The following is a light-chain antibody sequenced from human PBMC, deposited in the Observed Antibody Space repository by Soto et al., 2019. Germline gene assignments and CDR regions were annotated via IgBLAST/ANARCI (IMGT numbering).Light chain of an antibody. CDR2: GAS. CDR1: QAISRS. V-gene: IGKV1-9*01. Sequence: DIQLTQSPSFLSASVGDKVTITCRASQAISRSLAWYQQNPGKAPKLLIYGASTLQSGVPSRFSGRGSGTEFTLTIGSLQPEDFATYYCQQLNSYPLTFGGGAKVEMK. J-gene: IGKJ4*01. CDR3: QQLNSYPLT.